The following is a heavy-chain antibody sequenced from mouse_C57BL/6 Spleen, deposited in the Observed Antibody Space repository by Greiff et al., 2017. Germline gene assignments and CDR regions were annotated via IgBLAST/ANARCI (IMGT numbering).Heavy chain of an antibody. CDR1: GYTFTSYW. V-gene: IGHV1-53*01. CDR2: INPSNGGT. CDR3: ARYYYGSSYFDV. Sequence: QVQLQQSGTELVKPGASVKLSCKASGYTFTSYWMHWVKQRPGQGLEWIGNINPSNGGTNYNEKFKSKATLTVDKPSSTAYLQLSSLTSEDSAVYYCARYYYGSSYFDVWGTGTTGTVSS. J-gene: IGHJ1*03. D-gene: IGHD1-1*01.